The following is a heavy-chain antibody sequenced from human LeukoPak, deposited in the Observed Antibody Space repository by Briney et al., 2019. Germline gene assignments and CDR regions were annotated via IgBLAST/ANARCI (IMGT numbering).Heavy chain of an antibody. D-gene: IGHD2-2*01. J-gene: IGHJ4*02. CDR1: GFTFSSYS. CDR2: ISSSSSYI. V-gene: IGHV3-21*01. CDR3: ARDGQECGGTSCFDY. Sequence: GGSLRLSCAASGFTFSSYSMNWVRQAPGKGLEWVSSISSSSSYIYYADSVKGRFTISRDNAKNSLYLQTNSLRAEDTAVYYCARDGQECGGTSCFDYWGQGTLVTVSS.